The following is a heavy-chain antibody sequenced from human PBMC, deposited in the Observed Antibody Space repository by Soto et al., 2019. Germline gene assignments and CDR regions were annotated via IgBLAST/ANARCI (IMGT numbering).Heavy chain of an antibody. CDR2: ILYSGSI. CDR3: ARGGGAVRAQAPSYFVY. Sequence: PSETLSLTCTVSGVSVSSYYWSWIRQSPGKGLEWLGYILYSGSINYNPSLKSRAIVSVDTSKNQFSLSLSSLTAADTAVYYSARGGGAVRAQAPSYFVYWGQGTLLTVSS. CDR1: GVSVSSYY. D-gene: IGHD3-16*01. V-gene: IGHV4-59*02. J-gene: IGHJ4*01.